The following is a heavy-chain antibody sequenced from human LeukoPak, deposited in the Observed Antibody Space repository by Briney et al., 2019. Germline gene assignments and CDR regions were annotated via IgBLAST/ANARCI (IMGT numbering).Heavy chain of an antibody. J-gene: IGHJ4*02. CDR2: DNLQGST. V-gene: IGHV4-4*02. CDR1: GVSLTNTNY. CDR3: AREGGPYRPLDY. Sequence: SGTLSLTCGVSGVSLTNTNYWTWVGQPPGKGLEWIGEDNLQGSTNYNPSLMGRVAIPVDASENHISLQWTSVTAADTAVYYCAREGGPYRPLDYSGQGTLVTVSS.